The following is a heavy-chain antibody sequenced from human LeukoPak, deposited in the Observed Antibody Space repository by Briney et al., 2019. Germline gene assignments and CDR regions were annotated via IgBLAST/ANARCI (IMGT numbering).Heavy chain of an antibody. V-gene: IGHV3-9*01. CDR3: AKDLEYGFGENSYFDY. Sequence: GGSLRLSCAASGFTFDDYAMHWVRQAPGKGLEWASGISWNSGSIGYADSVKGRFTISRDNAKNSLYLQMNSLRAEDTALYYCAKDLEYGFGENSYFDYWGQGTLVTVSS. CDR1: GFTFDDYA. CDR2: ISWNSGSI. D-gene: IGHD3-10*01. J-gene: IGHJ4*02.